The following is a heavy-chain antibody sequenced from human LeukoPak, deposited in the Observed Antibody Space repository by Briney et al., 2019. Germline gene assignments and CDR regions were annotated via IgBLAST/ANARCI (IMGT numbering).Heavy chain of an antibody. D-gene: IGHD3-22*01. CDR1: GGSISSYY. Sequence: SETLSLICTVSGGSISSYYWSWIRQPPGKGLEWIGYIYYSGSTNYNPSLKSRVTISVDTSKNQFSLKLSSVTAADTAVYYCARVRDYYDSSGYYYWYFDLWGRGTLVTVSS. CDR3: ARVRDYYDSSGYYYWYFDL. CDR2: IYYSGST. V-gene: IGHV4-59*01. J-gene: IGHJ2*01.